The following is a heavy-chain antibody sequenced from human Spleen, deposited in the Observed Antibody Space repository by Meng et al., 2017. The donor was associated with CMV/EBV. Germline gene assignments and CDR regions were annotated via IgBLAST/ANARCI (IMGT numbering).Heavy chain of an antibody. V-gene: IGHV3-30*02. CDR1: GFTFSSVA. CDR2: IWSDGSNK. J-gene: IGHJ4*02. CDR3: AKEDYDVLTGSRFYFDY. Sequence: GESPKISCAVSGFTFSSVAMHWVRQAPGKGLEWVAFIWSDGSNKYYADSVKGRFTISKDNSKNMLYLQMNSLRADDTAIYYCAKEDYDVLTGSRFYFDYWGQGALVTVSS. D-gene: IGHD3-9*01.